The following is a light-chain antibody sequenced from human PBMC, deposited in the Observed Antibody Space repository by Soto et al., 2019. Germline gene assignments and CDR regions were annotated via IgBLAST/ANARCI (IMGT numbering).Light chain of an antibody. CDR2: AAS. V-gene: IGKV3-20*01. CDR3: QQYGSSWT. CDR1: QSVSTY. J-gene: IGKJ1*01. Sequence: EIGLTQSPGTLSLSPGERATLSCRASQSVSTYLAWYQQKPGQDPRLLIYAASSRATGIPDKFSGSGSGTDFTLTISSLEPEGFGVYYCQQYGSSWTFGKGTKVEIK.